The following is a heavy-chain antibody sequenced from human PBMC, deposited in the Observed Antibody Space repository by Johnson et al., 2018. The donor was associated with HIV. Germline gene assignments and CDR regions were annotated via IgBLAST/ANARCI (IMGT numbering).Heavy chain of an antibody. V-gene: IGHV3-66*01. CDR3: ARACRDGYTCDAYDI. CDR1: GFTFSRNY. D-gene: IGHD5-24*01. CDR2: LFSGGTT. Sequence: VQLVESGGGVVQPWRSLRLSCAPSGFTFSRNYMSWVRQAPGKGLEWVSVLFSGGTTYYADSVKGRFTISRDNSKNTLFLQMNSLRAEDTAVFYCARACRDGYTCDAYDIWGQGTMVTVSS. J-gene: IGHJ3*02.